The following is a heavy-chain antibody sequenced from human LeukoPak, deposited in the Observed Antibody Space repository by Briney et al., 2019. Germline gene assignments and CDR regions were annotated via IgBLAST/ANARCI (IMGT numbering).Heavy chain of an antibody. D-gene: IGHD2-15*01. V-gene: IGHV1-2*02. CDR1: GYTFTGYY. Sequence: GASVKVSCKASGYTFTGYYMHWVRQAPGQGLEWMGWINPNSGGTNYAQKFQGRVTMTRNTSISTAYMELSSLRSEDTAVYYCARRGGCSGGSCPLRYWFDPWGQGTLVTVSS. CDR3: ARRGGCSGGSCPLRYWFDP. J-gene: IGHJ5*02. CDR2: INPNSGGT.